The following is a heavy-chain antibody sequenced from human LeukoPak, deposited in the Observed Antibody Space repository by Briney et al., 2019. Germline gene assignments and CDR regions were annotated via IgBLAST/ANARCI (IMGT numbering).Heavy chain of an antibody. CDR1: GGSIRSYY. J-gene: IGHJ4*02. D-gene: IGHD3-10*01. CDR3: ARRVPYDSGSYQDY. Sequence: SETLSLTCTVSGGSIRSYYWSWIRQTPGKGLEWIGYIYYTGVTNYSPSLKSRVTISVDTSKNQFSLNLSSVTAADTAVYYCARRVPYDSGSYQDYWGQGTLVTVSS. CDR2: IYYTGVT. V-gene: IGHV4-59*12.